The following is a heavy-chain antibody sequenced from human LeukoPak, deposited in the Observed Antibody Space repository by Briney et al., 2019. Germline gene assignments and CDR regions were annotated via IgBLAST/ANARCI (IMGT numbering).Heavy chain of an antibody. CDR3: ARAQYYLDS. CDR2: ISGGSESA. CDR1: GFTFSEYV. J-gene: IGHJ4*02. Sequence: PGGSLRLSCAASGFTFSEYVMTWERQAPGKGLEWVSSISGGSESAYYADSVKGRFTISRDNAKNSLYLQMNSLRAEDTAVYYCARAQYYLDSWGQGTLVTVSS. V-gene: IGHV3-23*01.